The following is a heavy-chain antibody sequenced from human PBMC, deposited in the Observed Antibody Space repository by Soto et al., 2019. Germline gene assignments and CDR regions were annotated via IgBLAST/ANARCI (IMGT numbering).Heavy chain of an antibody. CDR2: IYYSGST. Sequence: SETLSLTCTVSGGSISSSSYYWGWIRQPPGKGLEWIGSIYYSGSTYYNPSLKSRVTISVDTSKNQFPLKLSSVTAADTAVYYCARHRKEGGYDFWSGYFRRGEDYYYYYGMDVWGQGTTVTVSS. CDR1: GGSISSSSYY. J-gene: IGHJ6*02. D-gene: IGHD3-3*01. CDR3: ARHRKEGGYDFWSGYFRRGEDYYYYYGMDV. V-gene: IGHV4-39*01.